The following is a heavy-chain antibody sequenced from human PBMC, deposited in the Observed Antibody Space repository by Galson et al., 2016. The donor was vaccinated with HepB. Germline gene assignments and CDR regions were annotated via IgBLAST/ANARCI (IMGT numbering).Heavy chain of an antibody. CDR2: ISWNNVGV. J-gene: IGHJ4*02. CDR3: VKDRKYRCSSSTCYWEFDY. D-gene: IGHD2-2*01. V-gene: IGHV3-9*01. CDR1: GFSFDDYG. Sequence: SLRLSCAASGFSFDDYGMDWVRQGPGKGLEWVAGISWNNVGVGYADSVKGRFTISRDNAKNSLHLQMNSLRVEDTALYYCVKDRKYRCSSSTCYWEFDYWGQGTLVTVS.